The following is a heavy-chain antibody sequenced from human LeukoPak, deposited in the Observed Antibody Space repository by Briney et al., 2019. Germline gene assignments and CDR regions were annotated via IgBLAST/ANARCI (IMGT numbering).Heavy chain of an antibody. CDR2: INHSGST. CDR1: GGSISGYY. CDR3: ARGRRFYYDSSPLDY. V-gene: IGHV4-34*01. D-gene: IGHD3-22*01. Sequence: PSETLSLTCAVYGGSISGYYWSWIRQPPGKGLEWIGEINHSGSTNYNPSLKSRVTISVDTSKNQFSLKLSSVTAADTAVYYCARGRRFYYDSSPLDYWGQGTLVTVSS. J-gene: IGHJ4*02.